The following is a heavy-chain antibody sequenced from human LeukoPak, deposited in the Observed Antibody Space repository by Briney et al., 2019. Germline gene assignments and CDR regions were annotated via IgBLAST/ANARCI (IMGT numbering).Heavy chain of an antibody. Sequence: PGRSLRLSCAASGFTFSSYGMHWVRQAPGKGLEWVAVISYDGSNKYYADSVKGRFTISRDNSKNTLYLQMNSLRAEDTAVYYCAKDRITMIVVVITTTYGMDVWGQGTTVTVSS. CDR2: ISYDGSNK. J-gene: IGHJ6*02. CDR1: GFTFSSYG. V-gene: IGHV3-30*18. CDR3: AKDRITMIVVVITTTYGMDV. D-gene: IGHD3-22*01.